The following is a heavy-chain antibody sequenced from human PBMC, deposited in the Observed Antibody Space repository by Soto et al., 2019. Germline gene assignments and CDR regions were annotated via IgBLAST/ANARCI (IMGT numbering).Heavy chain of an antibody. Sequence: QVQLVQSGDEVKKPESSVKVSCKAPGGTFSTYAISWVRQAPGQGLEWMGGIIPMFGTANYAQRFQDRVTITADESTNTVYIELSSLRSEDTAVYFCASGIQLWLRRINNGYSGWGQGTLVTVSS. CDR1: GGTFSTYA. CDR2: IIPMFGTA. V-gene: IGHV1-69*12. CDR3: ASGIQLWLRRINNGYSG. J-gene: IGHJ4*02. D-gene: IGHD5-18*01.